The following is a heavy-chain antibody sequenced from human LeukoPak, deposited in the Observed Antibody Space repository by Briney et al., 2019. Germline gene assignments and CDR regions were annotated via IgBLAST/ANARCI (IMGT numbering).Heavy chain of an antibody. J-gene: IGHJ1*01. CDR3: ARGGYRGYDPRYFQH. D-gene: IGHD5-12*01. V-gene: IGHV6-1*01. CDR2: TYYRSKWYN. Sequence: SQTLSLTCAISGDRVPSNIAAWNWIRQSPSRGLEWLGRTYYRSKWYNDYAVSVKSRITINPDTSKNQFSLQLNSVTPEDTAVYYCARGGYRGYDPRYFQHWGQGSLVTVSS. CDR1: GDRVPSNIAA.